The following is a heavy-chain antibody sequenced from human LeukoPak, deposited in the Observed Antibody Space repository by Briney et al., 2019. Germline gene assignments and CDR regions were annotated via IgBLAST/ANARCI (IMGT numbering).Heavy chain of an antibody. V-gene: IGHV4-39*07. CDR3: ARSGGYLLYFDY. Sequence: SETLSLTCTVSGGSISSSSYYWGWIRQPPGKGLEWIGSIYYSGSTYYNPSLKSRVTISVDTSKNQFSLKLRSVTAADTAVYYCARSGGYLLYFDYWGQGTLATVSS. CDR2: IYYSGST. CDR1: GGSISSSSYY. J-gene: IGHJ4*02. D-gene: IGHD2-15*01.